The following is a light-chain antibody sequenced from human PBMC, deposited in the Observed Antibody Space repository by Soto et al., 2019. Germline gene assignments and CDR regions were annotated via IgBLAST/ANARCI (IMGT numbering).Light chain of an antibody. Sequence: ETVLTQSPGTLSLSPGERGTLSCRASQSVGRNYLAWYQQKPGQAPRLLIYGASSRATGIPDRFSGSGSGTDFTITISRLEPEDFAVYYCQQYASSPLTFGGGTKVEIK. CDR1: QSVGRNY. V-gene: IGKV3-20*01. CDR2: GAS. J-gene: IGKJ4*01. CDR3: QQYASSPLT.